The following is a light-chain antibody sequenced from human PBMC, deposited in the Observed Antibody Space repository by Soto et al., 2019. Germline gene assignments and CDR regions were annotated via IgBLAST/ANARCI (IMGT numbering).Light chain of an antibody. Sequence: DIQMTQSPASLSASIGDRVTITCQASQDISTYLNWYQQKPGKAPKLLIYDASNLETGVPSRFSGSGSGTDFTFNISSLQPEDIATYYCQQYDILLTFGGGTKVEIK. J-gene: IGKJ4*01. CDR3: QQYDILLT. CDR1: QDISTY. V-gene: IGKV1-33*01. CDR2: DAS.